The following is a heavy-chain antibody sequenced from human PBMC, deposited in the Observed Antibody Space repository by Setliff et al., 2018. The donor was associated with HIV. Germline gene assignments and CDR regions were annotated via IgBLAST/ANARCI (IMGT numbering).Heavy chain of an antibody. CDR1: GGSFSGYY. D-gene: IGHD6-13*01. CDR3: ARRMAAGTFDY. Sequence: SETLSLTCAVYGGSFSGYYWSWIRQPPGKGLEWIGEINHSGSTNYNPSLKSRVTISVDTSKNQISLKLSSVTAADTAMYYCARRMAAGTFDYWGQGTLVTVSS. J-gene: IGHJ4*02. CDR2: INHSGST. V-gene: IGHV4-34*01.